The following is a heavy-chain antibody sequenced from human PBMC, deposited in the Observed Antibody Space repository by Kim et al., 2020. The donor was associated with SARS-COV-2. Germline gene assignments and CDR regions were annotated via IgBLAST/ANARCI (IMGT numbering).Heavy chain of an antibody. Sequence: GGSLRLSCAASGFTFSDYYMSWIRQAPGKGLEWVSYISSSSSYTNYADSVKGRFTISRDNAKNSLYLQMNSLRAEDTAVYYCARWAMVRGVTTPGWYFDLWGRGTLVTVSS. V-gene: IGHV3-11*03. CDR2: ISSSSSYT. CDR1: GFTFSDYY. CDR3: ARWAMVRGVTTPGWYFDL. D-gene: IGHD3-10*01. J-gene: IGHJ2*01.